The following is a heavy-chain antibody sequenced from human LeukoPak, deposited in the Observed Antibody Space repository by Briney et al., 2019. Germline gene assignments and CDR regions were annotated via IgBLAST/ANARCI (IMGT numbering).Heavy chain of an antibody. J-gene: IGHJ4*02. Sequence: PGGSLRLSCAASGFTFSSYAMHWVREAPGKGLEWVAVIWYDGSNKYYADSVKGRFTISRDNSKNTLYLQMNSLRAEDTAVYYCARSYDYWGQGTLVTVSS. CDR1: GFTFSSYA. CDR3: ARSYDY. CDR2: IWYDGSNK. V-gene: IGHV3-33*01.